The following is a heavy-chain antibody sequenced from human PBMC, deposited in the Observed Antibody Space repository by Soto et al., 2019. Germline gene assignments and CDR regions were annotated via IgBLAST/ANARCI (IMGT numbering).Heavy chain of an antibody. CDR3: AQDENVNRRRVGYFDY. Sequence: PGGSLRLSCAASGFTFSSYPMSWVRQAPGKGLEWVSAISGSGGSTYYADSVKGRFTISRDNSKNTLYLQMNSLRAEDTAVYYCAQDENVNRRRVGYFDYWGQGTLVTVSS. CDR1: GFTFSSYP. V-gene: IGHV3-23*01. CDR2: ISGSGGST. J-gene: IGHJ4*02. D-gene: IGHD2-15*01.